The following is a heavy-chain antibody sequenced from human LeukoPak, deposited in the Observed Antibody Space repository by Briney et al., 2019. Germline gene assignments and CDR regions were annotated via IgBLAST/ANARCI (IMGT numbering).Heavy chain of an antibody. CDR1: GFTFSSYW. D-gene: IGHD6-13*01. CDR3: ARAGEAAAGYYYYGMDV. CDR2: INSDESST. J-gene: IGHJ6*02. Sequence: GGSLRLSCAASGFTFSSYWMHWVRQAPGKGLVWVSRINSDESSTSYADSVKGRFTISRDNAKNTLYLQMNSLRAEDTAVYYCARAGEAAAGYYYYGMDVWGQGTTVTVSS. V-gene: IGHV3-74*01.